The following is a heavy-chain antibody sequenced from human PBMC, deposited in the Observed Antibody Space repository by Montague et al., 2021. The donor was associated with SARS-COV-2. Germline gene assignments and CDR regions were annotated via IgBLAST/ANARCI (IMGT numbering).Heavy chain of an antibody. D-gene: IGHD3-22*01. J-gene: IGHJ3*02. CDR3: ARFPTSYYYDSKAAPATPNAFDI. CDR1: GGSISSSSYY. CDR2: IYYSGST. V-gene: IGHV4-39*01. Sequence: SGTLSLTCTVSGGSISSSSYYWGWIRQPPGKGLEWIGSIYYSGSTYYNPSLKSRVTISVDTSKNQLSLKLSSVTAADTAVYYCARFPTSYYYDSKAAPATPNAFDIWGQGTMVTVSS.